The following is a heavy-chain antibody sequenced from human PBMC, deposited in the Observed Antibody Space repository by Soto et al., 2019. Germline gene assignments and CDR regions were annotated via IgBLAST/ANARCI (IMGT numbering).Heavy chain of an antibody. D-gene: IGHD3-9*01. J-gene: IGHJ4*02. CDR2: VYYSGTT. V-gene: IGHV4-61*01. Sequence: SETLSLTCSVSGGSVNNKTYYWSWIRQPPGKRLEWIGYVYYSGTTNYNPSLKSRVTISTDMSKNQFSLRLSSVTAADTALYYCARTTAVPNTLRSRYFFDFWGQGTLVTVSS. CDR1: GGSVNNKTYY. CDR3: ARTTAVPNTLRSRYFFDF.